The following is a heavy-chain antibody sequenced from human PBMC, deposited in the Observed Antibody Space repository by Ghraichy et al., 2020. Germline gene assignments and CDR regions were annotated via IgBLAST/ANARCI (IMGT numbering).Heavy chain of an antibody. J-gene: IGHJ5*01. CDR3: ARGASGGWYNIDF. Sequence: GGSLRLSCTVSGFTFNYYAMNWVRQAPGKGLEWVSGNSGSGGNTYYADSVKGRFTISRDNSKDTLFLQMNSLRAEDTAVYYCARGASGGWYNIDFWGQGTLVAVSS. V-gene: IGHV3-23*01. CDR2: NSGSGGNT. D-gene: IGHD6-19*01. CDR1: GFTFNYYA.